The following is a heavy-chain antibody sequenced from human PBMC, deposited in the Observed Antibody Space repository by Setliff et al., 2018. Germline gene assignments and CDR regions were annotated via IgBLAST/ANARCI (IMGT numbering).Heavy chain of an antibody. J-gene: IGHJ4*02. V-gene: IGHV4-59*04. CDR3: TVYNTGSSKDHY. CDR2: IYHSGST. Sequence: TSETLSLTCTVSGGSISSHYWSWIRQPPGKGLEWIGSIYHSGSTYYNPSLKSRVTISVDTSKNQFSLKLSSVTAADTALYYCTVYNTGSSKDHYWGQGTPVTVSS. CDR1: GGSISSHY. D-gene: IGHD3-3*01.